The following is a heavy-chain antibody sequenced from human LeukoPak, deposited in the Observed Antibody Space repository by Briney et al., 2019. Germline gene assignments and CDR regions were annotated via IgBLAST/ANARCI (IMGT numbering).Heavy chain of an antibody. CDR3: ARGIARGSSSSGSNY. J-gene: IGHJ4*02. CDR1: GFTFSDYY. CDR2: ISTSSSYT. D-gene: IGHD3-10*01. Sequence: GGSLRLSCAASGFTFSDYYMSWIRQAPGKGLEWVSYISTSSSYTNCADSVKGRFTISRDNAKNSLYLQMNSLRAEDTAVYYCARGIARGSSSSGSNYWGQGTLVTVSS. V-gene: IGHV3-11*06.